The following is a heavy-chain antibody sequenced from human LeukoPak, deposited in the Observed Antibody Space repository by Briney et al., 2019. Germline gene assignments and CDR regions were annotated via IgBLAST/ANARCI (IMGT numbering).Heavy chain of an antibody. V-gene: IGHV3-23*01. CDR3: AKDPYVSPGY. CDR2: ISGSGGST. D-gene: IGHD3-16*01. Sequence: PGGSLRLSCAASGFTFSDYYMSWIRQAPGKGLEWVSAISGSGGSTYYADSVKGRFTISRDNSKNTLYLQMNSLRAEDTAVYYCAKDPYVSPGYWGQGTLVTVSS. CDR1: GFTFSDYY. J-gene: IGHJ4*02.